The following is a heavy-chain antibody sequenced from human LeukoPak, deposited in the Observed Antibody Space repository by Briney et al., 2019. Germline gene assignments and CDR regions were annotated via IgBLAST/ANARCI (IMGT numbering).Heavy chain of an antibody. CDR2: INHSGST. Sequence: PSETLSLTCAVYGGSFSGYYWSWIRQPPGKGLDWIGEINHSGSTTYNPSLKSRVTISVDTSKNQFSLKLSSVTAADTAVYYCARGSGSYYPTRPPFMDVWGQGTTVTVSS. J-gene: IGHJ6*02. CDR1: GGSFSGYY. V-gene: IGHV4-34*01. D-gene: IGHD3-10*01. CDR3: ARGSGSYYPTRPPFMDV.